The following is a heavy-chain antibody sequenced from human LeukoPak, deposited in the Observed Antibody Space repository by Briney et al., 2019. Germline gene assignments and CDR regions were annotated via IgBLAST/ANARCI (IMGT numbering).Heavy chain of an antibody. CDR2: VYYSGTT. D-gene: IGHD6-19*01. Sequence: MTSETLSLTCSVSGDSISLSFYYWGWLRQPPGKALEWIGSVYYSGTTSYNPSLKSRVTISVDMSKNHFSLRLRSVTAADTAMYYCARGTLYRGWSYYLDFWGQGSQVTVSS. CDR1: GDSISLSFYY. J-gene: IGHJ4*02. CDR3: ARGTLYRGWSYYLDF. V-gene: IGHV4-39*07.